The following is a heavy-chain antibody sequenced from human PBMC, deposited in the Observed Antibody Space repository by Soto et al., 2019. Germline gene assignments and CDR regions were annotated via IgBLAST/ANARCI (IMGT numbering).Heavy chain of an antibody. CDR1: GFTFRDNW. D-gene: IGHD3-10*01. J-gene: IGHJ4*02. Sequence: GGSLRLSCEASGFTFRDNWMSWVRQAPGKGLEWVSNIKQDGSEKYYVDSVKGRFTISRDNAKNSLYLQMNSLRAEDTAVYYCARVVYYGSGSVDYGGQGTLVTVSS. CDR3: ARVVYYGSGSVDY. CDR2: IKQDGSEK. V-gene: IGHV3-7*01.